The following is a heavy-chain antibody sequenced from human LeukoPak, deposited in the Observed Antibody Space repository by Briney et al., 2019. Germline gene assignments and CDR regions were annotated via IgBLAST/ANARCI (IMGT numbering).Heavy chain of an antibody. CDR1: GDSISGYY. CDR3: ARDQAGATGY. Sequence: SETLSLTCTVSGDSISGYYWSWTRQPPGKGLEWIGYIYYSGSTNYNPSLKSRVTISVDTSKNQFSLKLSSVTAADTAVYYCARDQAGATGYWGQGALVTVSS. CDR2: IYYSGST. J-gene: IGHJ4*02. V-gene: IGHV4-59*01. D-gene: IGHD1-26*01.